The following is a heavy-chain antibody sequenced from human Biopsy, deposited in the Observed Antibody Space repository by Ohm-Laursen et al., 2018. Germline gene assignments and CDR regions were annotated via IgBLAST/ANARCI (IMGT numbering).Heavy chain of an antibody. CDR1: GYTFINYD. D-gene: IGHD5-12*01. V-gene: IGHV1-8*01. CDR3: AREEDNSGYDYYGMDV. J-gene: IGHJ6*02. CDR2: MNPRSRNT. Sequence: SVKVSCKASGYTFINYDINWVRQAPGQGLEWIGWMNPRSRNTGYAQKFQGRVTMTRDTAITTAYMELSSLRSDDTAVYFCAREEDNSGYDYYGMDVWGQGTTVTVSS.